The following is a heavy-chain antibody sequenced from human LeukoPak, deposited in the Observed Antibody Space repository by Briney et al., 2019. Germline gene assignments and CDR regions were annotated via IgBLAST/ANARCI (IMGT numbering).Heavy chain of an antibody. CDR1: GDSVSSGNW. CDR2: IYHSGST. CDR3: ARDESRTSLDY. V-gene: IGHV4-4*02. D-gene: IGHD3/OR15-3a*01. Sequence: SETLSLTCAVSGDSVSSGNWWSWVRQPPGKGLEWIGEIYHSGSTNYNPSPKSRVTISVDKSKNQFSLRLSSVTAADTAVYYCARDESRTSLDYWGQGTLVTVSS. J-gene: IGHJ4*02.